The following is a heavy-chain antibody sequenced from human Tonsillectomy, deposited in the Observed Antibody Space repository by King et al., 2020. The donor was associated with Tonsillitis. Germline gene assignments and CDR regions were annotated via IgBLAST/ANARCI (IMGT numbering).Heavy chain of an antibody. V-gene: IGHV4-39*01. J-gene: IGHJ4*01. CDR1: GGSISSRSYY. CDR3: TLAYYGSGSYYKASDY. D-gene: IGHD3-10*01. Sequence: QLQESGPGLVKPSETLSLTCTVSGGSISSRSYYWGWIRQPPGKGLEWIGTIYYTGSTYYNPSLKSRLTISVDTSKSQFSLRLRSVTAADTAVYYCTLAYYGSGSYYKASDYWGQGTLVTVSS. CDR2: IYYTGST.